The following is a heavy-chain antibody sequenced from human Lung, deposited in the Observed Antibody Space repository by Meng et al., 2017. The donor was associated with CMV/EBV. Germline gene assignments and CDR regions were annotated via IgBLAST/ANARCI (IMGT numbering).Heavy chain of an antibody. CDR3: ARTLYVVPADVAFDY. CDR2: INPSGGST. J-gene: IGHJ4*02. Sequence: ASVXVSCKASRYTFTSYYMHWVRQAPGQGLEWMGIINPSGGSTSYAQKFQGRVTMTRDTSINTAYMDLSGLRTDDTAVFYCARTLYVVPADVAFDYWGQGTLVTVSS. V-gene: IGHV1-46*01. CDR1: RYTFTSYY. D-gene: IGHD2-2*01.